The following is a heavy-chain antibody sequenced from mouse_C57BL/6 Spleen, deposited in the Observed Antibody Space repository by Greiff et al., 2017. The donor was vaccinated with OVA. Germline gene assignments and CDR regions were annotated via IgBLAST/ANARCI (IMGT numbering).Heavy chain of an antibody. V-gene: IGHV8-8*01. CDR3: ARSLSRYVGD. J-gene: IGHJ2*01. CDR1: GFSLSTFGMG. CDR2: SWWDDDK. Sequence: QVQLKESGPGILQPSQTLSLTCSFSGFSLSTFGMGVGWIRQPSGKGLEWLAHSWWDDDKYSNPALKSRLTISKDTAKHQVFLKIANVDTADTATYYCARSLSRYVGDWGQGTTLTVSS.